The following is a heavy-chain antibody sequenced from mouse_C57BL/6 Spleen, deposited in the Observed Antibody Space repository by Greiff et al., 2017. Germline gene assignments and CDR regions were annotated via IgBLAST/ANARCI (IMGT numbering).Heavy chain of an antibody. CDR2: INPNYGTI. CDR3: ASGTKEIYYGSSCPLFAY. CDR1: GYSFTDYN. Sequence: VQLQQSGPELVKPGASVKISCKASGYSFTDYNMNWVKQSNGKSLEWIGVINPNYGTISYNQKFKGKATLTVDQSSSTAYMQINSLTPEDSAVYYCASGTKEIYYGSSCPLFAYWGQGTLVTVSA. D-gene: IGHD1-1*01. J-gene: IGHJ3*01. V-gene: IGHV1-39*01.